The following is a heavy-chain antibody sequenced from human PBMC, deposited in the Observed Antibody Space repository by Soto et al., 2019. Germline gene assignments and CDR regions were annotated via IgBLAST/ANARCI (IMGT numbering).Heavy chain of an antibody. CDR3: ASSSGNNYGVGTNYYFDY. Sequence: QVQLVQSGAEVKKPGSSVKVSCKTSGGTFSTYSIVWVRQAPGEGLGWMGGIIPIFGTANYAQKFQDRVTITADKSTNTALMELSSLKSEDTAMYYCASSSGNNYGVGTNYYFDYWGQGTLVTVSS. CDR2: IIPIFGTA. CDR1: GGTFSTYS. D-gene: IGHD1-26*01. J-gene: IGHJ4*02. V-gene: IGHV1-69*06.